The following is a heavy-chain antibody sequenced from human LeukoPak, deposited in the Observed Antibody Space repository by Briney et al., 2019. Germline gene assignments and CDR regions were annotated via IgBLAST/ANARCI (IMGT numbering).Heavy chain of an antibody. CDR3: ARGRRLRILTGSPGGGLDD. V-gene: IGHV4-34*01. CDR1: GGSFSGYY. CDR2: INHSGST. D-gene: IGHD3-9*01. Sequence: AETLSLTCAVSGGSFSGYYWSWIRQPPGKGLEWIGEINHSGSTNYNPSLKSRVTISVDTSKNQFSLKLSSVTAADTAVYYCARGRRLRILTGSPGGGLDDWGEGSLVTVSS. J-gene: IGHJ4*02.